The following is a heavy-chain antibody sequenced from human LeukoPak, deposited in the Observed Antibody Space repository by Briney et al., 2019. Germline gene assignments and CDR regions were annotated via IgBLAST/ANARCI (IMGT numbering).Heavy chain of an antibody. V-gene: IGHV4-34*01. J-gene: IGHJ4*02. CDR3: ARGLNDSWTGENY. CDR1: GGSFSGYY. CDR2: INHSGST. D-gene: IGHD3-3*01. Sequence: SETLSLTCAVYGGSFSGYYWSWIRQPPGKGLEWIGDINHSGSTNYNPSLKSRVTISVDTSKNQFSLKLSSVTAADTAVYYCARGLNDSWTGENYWGQGTLVTVSS.